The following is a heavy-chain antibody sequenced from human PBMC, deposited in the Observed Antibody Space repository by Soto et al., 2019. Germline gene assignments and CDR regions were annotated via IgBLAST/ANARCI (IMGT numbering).Heavy chain of an antibody. CDR1: GYTFTSYT. CDR2: INTGNGNT. CDR3: ATSNYHFG. Sequence: QVQLVQSGAEVKRPGASVRVSCKASGYTFTSYTMHWVRQAPGQRLEWMGWINTGNGNTKYSQKLQVRVTLTRDTSARTAYMDLSSLRSEDTALYYCATSNYHFGWGQGTLVTVSS. D-gene: IGHD3-10*01. V-gene: IGHV1-3*04. J-gene: IGHJ4*02.